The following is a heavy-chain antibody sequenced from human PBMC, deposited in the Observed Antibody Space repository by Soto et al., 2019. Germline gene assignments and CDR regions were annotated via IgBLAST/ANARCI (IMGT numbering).Heavy chain of an antibody. CDR3: ARARSGYDYFDY. J-gene: IGHJ4*02. D-gene: IGHD5-12*01. V-gene: IGHV4-59*08. Sequence: SETLSPTFTVSGGPLRSYYWSWVPQPPGKGLEWIGYIYYSGSTNYNPSLKSRVTISVDTSKNQFSLKLSSVTAADTAVYYCARARSGYDYFDYWGQGTLVTVSS. CDR1: GGPLRSYY. CDR2: IYYSGST.